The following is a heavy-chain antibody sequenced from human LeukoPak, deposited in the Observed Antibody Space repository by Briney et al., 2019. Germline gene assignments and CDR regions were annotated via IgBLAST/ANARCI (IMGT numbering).Heavy chain of an antibody. V-gene: IGHV4-59*01. CDR2: IYYSGST. D-gene: IGHD1-14*01. CDR1: GGSISSYY. Sequence: PSETLSLTCTVSGGSISSYYWNWIRQPPGKGLEWIGYIYYSGSTKYNPSLKSRVTISVDTPKNQFSLKVSSVTAADTAVYYCATDLFGIGTTCANNDFWGQGTLVTVSA. CDR3: ATDLFGIGTTCANNDF. J-gene: IGHJ4*02.